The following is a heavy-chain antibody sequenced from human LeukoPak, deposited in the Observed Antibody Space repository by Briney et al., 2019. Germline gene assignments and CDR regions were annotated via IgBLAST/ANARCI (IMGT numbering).Heavy chain of an antibody. J-gene: IGHJ6*02. V-gene: IGHV3-53*01. D-gene: IGHD6-19*01. Sequence: GGSLRLSCAASGFTVSSNYMSWIRQAPGKGLEWVSVIYSGGSTDYADSVKGRFTISRDNSKNTLYLQMNSLRAEDTAVYYCARDSSGWYYYGMDVWGQGTTVTVSS. CDR2: IYSGGST. CDR3: ARDSSGWYYYGMDV. CDR1: GFTVSSNY.